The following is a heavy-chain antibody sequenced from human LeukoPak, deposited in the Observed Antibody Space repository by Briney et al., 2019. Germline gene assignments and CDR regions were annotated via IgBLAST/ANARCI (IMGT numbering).Heavy chain of an antibody. CDR1: GYTFTSYG. J-gene: IGHJ5*02. CDR3: ARAIDDSSSWYWFDP. Sequence: GASVKVSCKASGYTFTSYGISWVRQAPGQGLEWMGWISAYNGNTNYAQKLQGRVTMTTDTSTSTAYMELRSLRSDDTAVYYCARAIDDSSSWYWFDPWGQGTLVTVSS. CDR2: ISAYNGNT. D-gene: IGHD6-13*01. V-gene: IGHV1-18*01.